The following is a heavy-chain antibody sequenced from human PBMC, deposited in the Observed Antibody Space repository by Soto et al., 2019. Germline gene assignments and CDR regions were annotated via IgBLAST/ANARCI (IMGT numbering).Heavy chain of an antibody. Sequence: SDTLSLTSGLYGGPFSGYYWSWIRQPPGKGLEWIGEINHSGSTNYNPSLKSRVTISVDTSKDQFSLKLSSVTAADTAVYYCARRHYYDCSGRYHWSRPWGYRNPATV. CDR3: ARRHYYDCSGRYHWSRP. CDR2: INHSGST. V-gene: IGHV4-34*01. D-gene: IGHD3-22*01. J-gene: IGHJ4*01. CDR1: GGPFSGYY.